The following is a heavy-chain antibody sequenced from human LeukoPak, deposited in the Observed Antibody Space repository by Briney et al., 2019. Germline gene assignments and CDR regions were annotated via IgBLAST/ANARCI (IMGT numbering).Heavy chain of an antibody. V-gene: IGHV3-23*01. CDR3: AKDGGLWVSAHWGDS. Sequence: GGSLRLSCAASGFAFSSYTMSWVRQAPGKGLEWVSTITTSDGNTYYADSVKGRFTVSRDNSKNTLFLQVNSLRAEDTAVYYCAKDGGLWVSAHWGDSWGRGTLVTVSS. CDR1: GFAFSSYT. CDR2: ITTSDGNT. D-gene: IGHD7-27*01. J-gene: IGHJ4*02.